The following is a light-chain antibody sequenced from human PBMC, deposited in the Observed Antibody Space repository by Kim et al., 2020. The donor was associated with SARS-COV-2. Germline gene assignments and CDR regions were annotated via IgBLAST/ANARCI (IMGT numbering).Light chain of an antibody. CDR3: QQYKNWWT. CDR2: GAS. Sequence: EIVMTQSPATLSVSPGERATLSCRASQSVSSKLAWYQQKPGQPPRLLIYGASIRATGIPARFSGSGSGTEFTLTISSLQSEDFAVYYCQQYKNWWTFGQGTKVDIK. J-gene: IGKJ1*01. V-gene: IGKV3D-15*01. CDR1: QSVSSK.